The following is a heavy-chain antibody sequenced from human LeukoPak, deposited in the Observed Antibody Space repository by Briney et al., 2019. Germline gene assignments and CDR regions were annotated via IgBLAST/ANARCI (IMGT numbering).Heavy chain of an antibody. CDR3: ARASVWVSGSYRTADY. J-gene: IGHJ4*02. Sequence: PGGSLRLSCAASGFPFSNAWMSWVRQAPGKGLEWVSGINWNGGSTGYADSVKGRCTISRDNAKNSLYLQMNSLRAEDTALYYCARASVWVSGSYRTADYWGQGTLVTVSS. CDR1: GFPFSNAW. V-gene: IGHV3-20*04. CDR2: INWNGGST. D-gene: IGHD1-26*01.